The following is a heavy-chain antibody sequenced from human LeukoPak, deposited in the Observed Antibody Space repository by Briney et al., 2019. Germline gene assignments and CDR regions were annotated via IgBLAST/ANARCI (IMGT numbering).Heavy chain of an antibody. Sequence: SQTLSLTCTVSGGSISSGDYYWSWIRQPPGKGLEWIGYIYYSGSTYYNPSLKSRVTTSVGTSKNQFSLKLSSVTAADTAVYYCAREFGVTNWFDPWGQGTLVTVSS. J-gene: IGHJ5*02. V-gene: IGHV4-30-4*01. CDR2: IYYSGST. CDR3: AREFGVTNWFDP. CDR1: GGSISSGDYY. D-gene: IGHD3-10*01.